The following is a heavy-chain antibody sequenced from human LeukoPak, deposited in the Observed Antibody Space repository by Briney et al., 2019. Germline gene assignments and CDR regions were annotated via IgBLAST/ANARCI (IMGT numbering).Heavy chain of an antibody. Sequence: GGSLRLSCAASGFTFSSYGMHWVRQAPGKGLEWVSSISSSSSYIYYADSVKGRFTISRDNAKNSLYLQMNSLRAEDTAVYYCARVVEMARGGPAFDIWGQGTMVTVSS. CDR3: ARVVEMARGGPAFDI. D-gene: IGHD5-24*01. V-gene: IGHV3-21*01. J-gene: IGHJ3*02. CDR2: ISSSSSYI. CDR1: GFTFSSYG.